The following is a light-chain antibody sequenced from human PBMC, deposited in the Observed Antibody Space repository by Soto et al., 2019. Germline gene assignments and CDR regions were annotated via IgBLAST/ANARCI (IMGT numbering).Light chain of an antibody. CDR2: AAS. V-gene: IGKV1-39*01. J-gene: IGKJ4*01. CDR1: QSISNY. CDR3: QQNYGTPLT. Sequence: DMEMTQSPSSLSASVGDRVTITCRASQSISNYLNWYQHKPGKVPKLLIYAASSLQSGVPTRCSGSGSGTDFTLTINSLHPEEFATYYCQQNYGTPLTFGGGTKMEIK.